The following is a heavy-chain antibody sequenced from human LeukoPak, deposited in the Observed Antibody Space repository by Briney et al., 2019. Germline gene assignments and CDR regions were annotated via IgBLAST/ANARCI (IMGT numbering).Heavy chain of an antibody. V-gene: IGHV4-59*01. CDR2: IYYSGST. CDR3: ARESNLPTGYSYGRFYYYYMDV. D-gene: IGHD5-18*01. J-gene: IGHJ6*03. Sequence: PSETLSLTCTVSGGSISSYYWSWIRQPPGKGLEWIGYIYYSGSTNYNPSLKSRVTISVDTSKNQFSLKLSSVTAADTAVYYCARESNLPTGYSYGRFYYYYMDVWGKGTTVTISS. CDR1: GGSISSYY.